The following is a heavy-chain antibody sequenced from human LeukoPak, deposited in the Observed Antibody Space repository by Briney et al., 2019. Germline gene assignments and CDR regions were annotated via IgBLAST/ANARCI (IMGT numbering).Heavy chain of an antibody. CDR3: ARAPPSPDPYYYMDV. Sequence: GGSLRLSCTASGFTFGDYAMSWVRQAPGKGLEWVGFIRSKAYGGTTEYAASVKGRFTISRDDSKSIAYLQMNSLKTEDTAVYYCARAPPSPDPYYYMDVWGKGTTVTVSS. CDR1: GFTFGDYA. D-gene: IGHD1-14*01. V-gene: IGHV3-49*04. CDR2: IRSKAYGGTT. J-gene: IGHJ6*03.